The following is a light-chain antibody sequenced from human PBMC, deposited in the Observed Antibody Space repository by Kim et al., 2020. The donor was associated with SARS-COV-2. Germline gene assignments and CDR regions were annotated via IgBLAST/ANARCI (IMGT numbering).Light chain of an antibody. CDR2: AAS. J-gene: IGKJ2*01. CDR1: QNIGTY. Sequence: SASVGDRVTIACRASQNIGTYLSWYQHKSGEVPKLLIYAASKSHSGVPSRFSGSGSETDFTLTISSLQPEDFATYYCQQSYTTPRTFGQGTKLEI. V-gene: IGKV1-39*01. CDR3: QQSYTTPRT.